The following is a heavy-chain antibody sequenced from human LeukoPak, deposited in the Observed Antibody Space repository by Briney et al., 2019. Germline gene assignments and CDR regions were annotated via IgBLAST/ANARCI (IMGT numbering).Heavy chain of an antibody. D-gene: IGHD3-3*01. CDR1: GGSFSGYY. CDR2: INHSGST. Sequence: SETLSLTCAVYGGSFSGYYWSWIRQPPGKGLEWIGEINHSGSTNYNPSLKSRVTISVDTSKNQFSLKLSSVTAADTAVYYCAREGITIFGVVINFDYWGQGTLVTVSS. CDR3: AREGITIFGVVINFDY. V-gene: IGHV4-34*01. J-gene: IGHJ4*02.